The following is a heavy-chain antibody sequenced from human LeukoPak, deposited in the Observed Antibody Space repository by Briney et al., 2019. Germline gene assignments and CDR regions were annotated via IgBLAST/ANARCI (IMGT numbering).Heavy chain of an antibody. J-gene: IGHJ4*02. D-gene: IGHD3-22*01. Sequence: GGSLRLPCAASGFTFSSYAMSWVRQAPGKGLEWASAISGSGGSTYYADSVKGRFTISRDNSKNTLYLQMNSLRAEDTAVYYCAKDRQYYYDSSGYYGYWGQGTLVTVSS. CDR2: ISGSGGST. CDR1: GFTFSSYA. CDR3: AKDRQYYYDSSGYYGY. V-gene: IGHV3-23*01.